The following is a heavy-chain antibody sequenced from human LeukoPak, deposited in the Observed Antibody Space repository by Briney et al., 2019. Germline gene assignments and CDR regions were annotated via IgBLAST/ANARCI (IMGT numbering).Heavy chain of an antibody. CDR1: GFTFSSYS. CDR2: ISSSSSYI. Sequence: GGSLRLSCAASGFTFSSYSMNWVRQAPGKGLEWVSSISSSSSYIYYADSVKGRFTISRDNAKNSLYLQMNSLRAEDTAVYYCARGGIPAAGTLGAFYGGQGTLVTVSS. V-gene: IGHV3-21*01. CDR3: ARGGIPAAGTLGAFY. D-gene: IGHD6-13*01. J-gene: IGHJ4*02.